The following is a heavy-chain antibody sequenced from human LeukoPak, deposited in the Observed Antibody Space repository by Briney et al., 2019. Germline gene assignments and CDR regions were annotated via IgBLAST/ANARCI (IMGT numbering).Heavy chain of an antibody. J-gene: IGHJ4*02. CDR2: ISWDGGST. Sequence: PGGSLRLSCAASGFTFDDYAMHWVRQAPGKGLEWVSLISWDGGSTYYADSVKGRFTISRDNSKNSLYLQMNSLRAEDTALYYCAKESRIQLWLLDYWGQGTLVTVSS. D-gene: IGHD5-18*01. CDR1: GFTFDDYA. V-gene: IGHV3-43D*03. CDR3: AKESRIQLWLLDY.